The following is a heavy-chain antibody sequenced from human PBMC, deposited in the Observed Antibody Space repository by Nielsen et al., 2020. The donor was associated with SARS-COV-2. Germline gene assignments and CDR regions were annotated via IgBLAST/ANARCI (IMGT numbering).Heavy chain of an antibody. CDR1: GFSLHTRGVG. CDR2: IYWDEDK. V-gene: IGHV2-5*02. J-gene: IGHJ4*02. CDR3: IHRRVAGMTFQDY. Sequence: SGPTLLTPTHTLTLTCAFSGFSLHTRGVGVAWILQPPRKALEWPALIYWDEDKRYSPSLKSRLTFTKDTSKNQVVLTMTNVDPMDTATYYCIHRRVAGMTFQDYWGQGTPVTVSS. D-gene: IGHD6-19*01.